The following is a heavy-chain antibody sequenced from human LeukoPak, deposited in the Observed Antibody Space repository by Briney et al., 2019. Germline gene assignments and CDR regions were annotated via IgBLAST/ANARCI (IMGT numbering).Heavy chain of an antibody. CDR3: ARVLKFDY. CDR2: INQDGSVK. CDR1: GFIFNSYW. V-gene: IGHV3-7*01. J-gene: IGHJ4*02. Sequence: GGSLRLSCAASGFIFNSYWMSWVRQAPGKGLEWVGNINQDGSVKYYVDSVKGRFTISRDNAKNSLYLQMNSLRAEDTAVYYCARVLKFDYWGQGTLVTVSS.